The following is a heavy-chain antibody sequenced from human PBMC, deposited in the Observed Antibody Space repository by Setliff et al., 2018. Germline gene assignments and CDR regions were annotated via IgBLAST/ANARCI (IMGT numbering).Heavy chain of an antibody. CDR3: ARSESCGSSHCSPYDY. Sequence: PGGSLRLSCAASGFTFSNYEMNWVRQAPGKGLEWVSYINSGGSLIYYADSVKGRFTISRDNAKSSLYLQMNSLRAEDTAVYFCARSESCGSSHCSPYDYWGQGALVTVSS. J-gene: IGHJ4*02. CDR2: INSGGSLI. D-gene: IGHD3-10*01. CDR1: GFTFSNYE. V-gene: IGHV3-48*03.